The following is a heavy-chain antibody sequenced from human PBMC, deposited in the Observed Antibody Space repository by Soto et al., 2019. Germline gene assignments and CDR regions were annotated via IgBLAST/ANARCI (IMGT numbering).Heavy chain of an antibody. CDR3: ANHGGFDI. CDR2: ISGSGDYT. CDR1: GFTFSTSG. Sequence: EVQLLESGGGLVQPGGSLRLSCAASGFTFSTSGMRWVRQAPGKGLEWVSSISGSGDYTNYADSVKGRFTISRDNSKNTLYLQINSLTAEDTAVDYCANHGGFDIWGQGTMVAVSS. V-gene: IGHV3-23*01. D-gene: IGHD4-17*01. J-gene: IGHJ3*02.